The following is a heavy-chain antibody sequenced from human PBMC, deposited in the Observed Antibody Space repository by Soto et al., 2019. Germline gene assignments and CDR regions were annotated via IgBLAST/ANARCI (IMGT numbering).Heavy chain of an antibody. CDR2: INPDGRDT. D-gene: IGHD3-3*01. Sequence: QPGGSLRLSCAASGFTFNTYWMHWVRQAPGKGLVWVSRINPDGRDTAYADSVKGRFTISRDNAKNTLYLHMISLRAEDTALYYCASDPPGIGVDSWGQGTLVTVSS. CDR1: GFTFNTYW. V-gene: IGHV3-74*01. CDR3: ASDPPGIGVDS. J-gene: IGHJ4*02.